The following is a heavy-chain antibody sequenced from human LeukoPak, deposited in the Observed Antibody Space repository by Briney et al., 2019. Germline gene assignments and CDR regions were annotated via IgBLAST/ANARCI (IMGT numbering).Heavy chain of an antibody. J-gene: IGHJ4*02. CDR2: INPNSGGT. V-gene: IGHV1-2*02. D-gene: IGHD2-15*01. Sequence: ASVKVSCKASGYTFTGYYMHWVRQAPGQGLEWMGWINPNSGGTNYAQKFQGRVTMTRDTSISTAYMELSRLRSDDTAVYYCARALVVGAKYFDYWGQETLVTVSS. CDR1: GYTFTGYY. CDR3: ARALVVGAKYFDY.